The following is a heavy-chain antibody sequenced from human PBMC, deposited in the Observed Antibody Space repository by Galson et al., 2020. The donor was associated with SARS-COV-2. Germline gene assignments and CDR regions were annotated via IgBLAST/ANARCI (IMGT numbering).Heavy chain of an antibody. D-gene: IGHD3-3*01. J-gene: IGHJ5*02. CDR1: GGTFSSYA. CDR2: IIPILGIA. Sequence: SVKVSCKASGGTFSSYAISWVRQAPGQGLEWMGGIIPILGIANYAQKFQGRVTITADKSTSTAYMELSSLRSEDTAVYYCARDGIFRTWFDPWGQGTLVTVSS. V-gene: IGHV1-69*10. CDR3: ARDGIFRTWFDP.